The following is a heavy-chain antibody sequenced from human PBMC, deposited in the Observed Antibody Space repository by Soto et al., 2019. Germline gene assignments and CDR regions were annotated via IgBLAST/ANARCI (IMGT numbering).Heavy chain of an antibody. J-gene: IGHJ6*02. D-gene: IGHD3-22*01. CDR2: ISYDGSNK. Sequence: QVQLVESGGGVVQPGRSLRLSCAASGFTFSSYAMHWVRQAPGKGLGWVAVISYDGSNKYYADSVKGRFTISRDNSKNTLYLQMNSLRAEDTAVYYCARDYYDSSGYYGSGARRRFYYGMDVLGQGTTVTVSS. V-gene: IGHV3-30-3*01. CDR1: GFTFSSYA. CDR3: ARDYYDSSGYYGSGARRRFYYGMDV.